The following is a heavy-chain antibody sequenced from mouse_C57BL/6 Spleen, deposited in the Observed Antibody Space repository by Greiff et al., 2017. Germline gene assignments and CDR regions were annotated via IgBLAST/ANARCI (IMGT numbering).Heavy chain of an antibody. CDR3: ARGSNWDKDYAMDY. CDR2: ISSGSSTI. CDR1: GFTFSDYG. Sequence: EVKLVESGGGLVKPGGSLKLSCAASGFTFSDYGMHWVRQAPEKGLEWVAYISSGSSTIYYADTVKGRFTISRDNAKNTLFLQMSSLRSEDTAMYYCARGSNWDKDYAMDYWGQGTSVTVSS. D-gene: IGHD4-1*01. J-gene: IGHJ4*01. V-gene: IGHV5-17*01.